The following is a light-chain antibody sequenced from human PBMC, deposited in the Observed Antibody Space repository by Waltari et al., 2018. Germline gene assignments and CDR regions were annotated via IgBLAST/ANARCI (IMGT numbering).Light chain of an antibody. CDR3: SSYISSSTLEL. V-gene: IGLV2-14*03. CDR2: DVS. J-gene: IGLJ2*01. CDR1: SSDVGAYNY. Sequence: QSALTQPASVSGSPGQSITISCTGTSSDVGAYNYVSWYQQHSGKAPKLMIFDVSNRPSGVSNRFSGAKSGNTASLTISGLQAEDEAGYYCSSYISSSTLELFGGGTSLTVL.